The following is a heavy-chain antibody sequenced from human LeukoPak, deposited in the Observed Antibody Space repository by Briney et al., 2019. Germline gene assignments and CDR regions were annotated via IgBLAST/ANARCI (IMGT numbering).Heavy chain of an antibody. CDR3: ARVGGSGSYLHWFDP. Sequence: SETLSLTCTVSGGSISSYYWSWFRQPPGKGLEWIGYMHYSGSTNYNPSLKSRVTISVDTSKNQISLKLSFVTAADTAVYYCARVGGSGSYLHWFDPWGQGTLVTVSS. D-gene: IGHD3-10*01. CDR1: GGSISSYY. V-gene: IGHV4-59*01. J-gene: IGHJ5*02. CDR2: MHYSGST.